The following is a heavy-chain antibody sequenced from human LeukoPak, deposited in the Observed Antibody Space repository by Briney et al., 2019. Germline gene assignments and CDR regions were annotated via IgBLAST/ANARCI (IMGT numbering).Heavy chain of an antibody. D-gene: IGHD6-13*01. J-gene: IGHJ5*02. V-gene: IGHV4-59*04. CDR3: ARDPTAAGKGAWFDP. CDR1: GGSISSYY. Sequence: SETLSLTCTVSGGSISSYYWSWIRQPPGKGLERIGYIYYSGSTYYNPSLKSRVTISVDTSKNQFSLKLSSVAAADTAVYYCARDPTAAGKGAWFDPWGQGTLVTVSS. CDR2: IYYSGST.